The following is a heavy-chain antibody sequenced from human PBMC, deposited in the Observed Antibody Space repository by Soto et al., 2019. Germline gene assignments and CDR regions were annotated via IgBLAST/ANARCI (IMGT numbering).Heavy chain of an antibody. CDR3: ARWLRNGMHV. D-gene: IGHD3-22*01. V-gene: IGHV1-18*01. Sequence: QVQLVQSGAEVKKPGASVKVSGKASGYTFINKGISWVRQAPGQGLEWMGWSSTYNGNTKYAQKVQGRVTMTTDTSTSTAYMELRSLRSDDTAVYYCARWLRNGMHVWGQGTTVAVSS. CDR1: GYTFINKG. CDR2: SSTYNGNT. J-gene: IGHJ6*02.